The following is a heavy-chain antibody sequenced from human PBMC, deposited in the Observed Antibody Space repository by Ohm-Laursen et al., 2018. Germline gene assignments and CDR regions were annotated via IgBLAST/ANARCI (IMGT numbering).Heavy chain of an antibody. V-gene: IGHV3-53*01. Sequence: SLRLSCAASGFTISNNYMNWVRQAPGKGLEWVSLIYSGGDMFYADSVKGRFTISRDKSKNTLYLQMNSLRAEDTAVYYCARDSSGYFYFDYWGQGTLVTVSS. CDR3: ARDSSGYFYFDY. CDR2: IYSGGDM. CDR1: GFTISNNY. D-gene: IGHD3-22*01. J-gene: IGHJ4*02.